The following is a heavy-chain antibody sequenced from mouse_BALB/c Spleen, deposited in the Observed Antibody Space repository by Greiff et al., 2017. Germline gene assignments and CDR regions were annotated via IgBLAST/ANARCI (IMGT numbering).Heavy chain of an antibody. Sequence: EVKLQESGGGLVQPGGSLRLSCATSGFTFTDYYMSWVRQPPGKALEWLGFIRNKANGYTTEYSASVKGRFTISRDNSQSILYLQMNTLRAEDSATYYCARDIGPAWFADWGQGTLVTVSA. CDR1: GFTFTDYY. CDR2: IRNKANGYTT. V-gene: IGHV7-3*02. D-gene: IGHD3-3*01. CDR3: ARDIGPAWFAD. J-gene: IGHJ3*01.